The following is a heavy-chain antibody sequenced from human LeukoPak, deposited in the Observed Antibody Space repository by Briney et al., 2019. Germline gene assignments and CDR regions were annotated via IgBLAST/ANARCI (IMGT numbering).Heavy chain of an antibody. V-gene: IGHV3-23*01. D-gene: IGHD3-9*01. J-gene: IGHJ4*02. CDR2: ISGSGGST. CDR1: GFTFSSYA. Sequence: GGSLRLSCAASGFTFSSYAMSWIRQAPGKGLEWVSAISGSGGSTYYADSVKGRFTISRDNSKNTLYLQMNSLRAEDTAVYYCAKDKDHYDILTPFDYWGQGTLVTVSS. CDR3: AKDKDHYDILTPFDY.